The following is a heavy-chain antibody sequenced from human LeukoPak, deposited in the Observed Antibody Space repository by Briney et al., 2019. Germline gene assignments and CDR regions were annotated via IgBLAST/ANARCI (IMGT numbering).Heavy chain of an antibody. Sequence: SETLSLTCAVSGYSISSAYYWGWSRQPPGKGLEWIGNIYHSGSTHYNPSLQSRVTISLDTSKNQFSLNLTSVTAADTAVYYCARDWIDYSFDYWGQGTLVTVSS. CDR3: ARDWIDYSFDY. D-gene: IGHD4-11*01. CDR2: IYHSGST. CDR1: GYSISSAYY. J-gene: IGHJ4*02. V-gene: IGHV4-38-2*02.